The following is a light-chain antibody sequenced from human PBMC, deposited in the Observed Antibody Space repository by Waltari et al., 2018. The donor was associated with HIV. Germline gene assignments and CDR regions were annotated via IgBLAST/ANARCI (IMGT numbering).Light chain of an antibody. CDR2: DPS. V-gene: IGKV3-11*01. Sequence: EVVLKQSPATLSLSPGRRATICCRASLSIYVHLEWYQHKPGQPPRLLVYDPSKRVTDIPDRFSGSGSGANFTLTISSLEPEDFAVYYCHHRSSWPPTFGGGTRIEI. CDR3: HHRSSWPPT. CDR1: LSIYVH. J-gene: IGKJ4*01.